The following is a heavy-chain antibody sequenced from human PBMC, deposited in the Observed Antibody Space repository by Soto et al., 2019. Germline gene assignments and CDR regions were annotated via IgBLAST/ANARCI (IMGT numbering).Heavy chain of an antibody. CDR1: GFTFSSYA. V-gene: IGHV3-23*01. CDR3: AKGITMIVVVNPFDY. J-gene: IGHJ4*02. CDR2: ISGSGGST. Sequence: EVQLLESGGGLVQPGGSLRLSCAASGFTFSSYAMSWVRPAPGKGLEWVSAISGSGGSTYYADSVKGRFTISRDNSKNTLYLQMNSLRAEDTAVYYCAKGITMIVVVNPFDYWGQGTLVTVSS. D-gene: IGHD3-22*01.